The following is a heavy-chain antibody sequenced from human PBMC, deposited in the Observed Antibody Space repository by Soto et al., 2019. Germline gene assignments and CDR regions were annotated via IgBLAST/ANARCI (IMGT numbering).Heavy chain of an antibody. J-gene: IGHJ5*02. CDR1: GGSISSYY. CDR2: IYYSGST. D-gene: IGHD6-13*01. Sequence: PSETLXLTCTVYGGSISSYYWSWIRQPPGKGLEWIGYIYYSGSTNYNPSLKSRVTISVDTSKNQFSLKLSSVTAADTAVYYCVRVPGSSWYKGWFDPWGQGTLVTVSS. CDR3: VRVPGSSWYKGWFDP. V-gene: IGHV4-59*01.